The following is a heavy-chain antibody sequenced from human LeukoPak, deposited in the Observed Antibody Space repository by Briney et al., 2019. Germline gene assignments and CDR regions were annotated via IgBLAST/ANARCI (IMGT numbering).Heavy chain of an antibody. D-gene: IGHD3-10*01. CDR1: GFTFSSYS. J-gene: IGHJ5*02. Sequence: GGSLRLSCAASGFTFSSYSMNWVRLAPGKGLEWISYIISASNTIYYADSVKGRFTISRDNAKNSVYLQMNSLRAEDTAMYYCARDGWFGDYNWFDPWGQGTLVTVS. CDR2: IISASNTI. CDR3: ARDGWFGDYNWFDP. V-gene: IGHV3-48*01.